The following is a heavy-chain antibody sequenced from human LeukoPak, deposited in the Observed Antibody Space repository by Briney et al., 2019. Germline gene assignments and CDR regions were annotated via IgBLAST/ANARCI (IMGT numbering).Heavy chain of an antibody. CDR3: ARAIVFPRDREFDY. Sequence: SETLSLTCTVSDDSISDYYRGWIRQHPGKGLEWIGYFHNSGTSTYNPSLKSRVTISADTSKNQFSLKLSSVTAADTAVYYCARAIVFPRDREFDYWGQGTLVTVSS. V-gene: IGHV4-59*12. D-gene: IGHD1-26*01. CDR2: FHNSGTS. CDR1: DDSISDYY. J-gene: IGHJ4*02.